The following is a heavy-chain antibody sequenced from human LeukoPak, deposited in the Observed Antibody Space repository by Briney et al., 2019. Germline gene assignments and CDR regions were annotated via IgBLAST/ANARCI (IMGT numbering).Heavy chain of an antibody. CDR2: ISYDGSNK. CDR3: ATTLDYDSCCYYLEYFHH. V-gene: IGHV3-30*03. Sequence: GGSLRLSCAASGFTFSSYGMHWVRQAPGKGPEWVATISYDGSNKYYVDSVKGRFTISRDNSKNTLYLQMNSLRAEDTAVYYCATTLDYDSCCYYLEYFHHWGQGTLVTVSS. J-gene: IGHJ1*01. CDR1: GFTFSSYG. D-gene: IGHD3-22*01.